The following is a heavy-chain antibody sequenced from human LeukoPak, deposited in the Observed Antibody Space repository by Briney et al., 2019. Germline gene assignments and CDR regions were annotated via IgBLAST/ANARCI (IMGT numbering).Heavy chain of an antibody. V-gene: IGHV3-23*01. CDR1: RFTFSSYA. Sequence: GGSLRLSCAASRFTFSSYAMSWVRQAPGKGLEWVSAISGSGGSTYYADSVKGRFTISRDNSKNTLYLQMNSLRAVDTAVYYCAKEGYCSGGSCYTHFDYWGQGTLVTVSS. J-gene: IGHJ4*02. CDR2: ISGSGGST. D-gene: IGHD2-15*01. CDR3: AKEGYCSGGSCYTHFDY.